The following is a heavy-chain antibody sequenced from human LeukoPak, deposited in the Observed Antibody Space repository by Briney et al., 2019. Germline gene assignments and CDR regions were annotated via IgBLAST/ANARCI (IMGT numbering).Heavy chain of an antibody. CDR1: GFTFSSYW. V-gene: IGHV3-7*01. CDR3: ARDLPAAGAGYLDY. D-gene: IGHD6-13*01. CDR2: MNQDGSEK. J-gene: IGHJ4*02. Sequence: PGGSLRLSCAASGFTFSSYWMSWVRQAPGKGLEWVANMNQDGSEKYYVDSVKGRFTISRDNAKNSLYLQMNNLRAEDTAVYYCARDLPAAGAGYLDYWGQGTLVTVSS.